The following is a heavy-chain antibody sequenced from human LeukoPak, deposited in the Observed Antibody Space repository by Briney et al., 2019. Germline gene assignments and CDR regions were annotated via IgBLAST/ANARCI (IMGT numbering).Heavy chain of an antibody. D-gene: IGHD3-22*01. V-gene: IGHV1-18*01. CDR3: TRVPSYYFDSSGYHDY. Sequence: ASVKVSCKASGYTFTRYGISWVRQATGQGLEWMGWISAYNGNTNYAQKLQGRVTMSTDTSTSTAYMELRSLGSDDTAVYYCTRVPSYYFDSSGYHDYWGQGTLVTVSS. CDR1: GYTFTRYG. CDR2: ISAYNGNT. J-gene: IGHJ4*02.